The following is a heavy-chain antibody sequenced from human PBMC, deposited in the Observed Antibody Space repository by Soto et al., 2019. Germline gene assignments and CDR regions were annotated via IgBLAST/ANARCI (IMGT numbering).Heavy chain of an antibody. CDR3: ARLREYSGYDSGAFDI. Sequence: PGGSLRLSCAASGFTFSSYSMNWVRQAPGKGLEWVSSISSSSSYIYYADSVKGRFTISSDNAKNSLYLQMNSLRAEDTAVYYCARLREYSGYDSGAFDIWGQGTMVTVSS. D-gene: IGHD5-12*01. CDR1: GFTFSSYS. J-gene: IGHJ3*02. CDR2: ISSSSSYI. V-gene: IGHV3-21*01.